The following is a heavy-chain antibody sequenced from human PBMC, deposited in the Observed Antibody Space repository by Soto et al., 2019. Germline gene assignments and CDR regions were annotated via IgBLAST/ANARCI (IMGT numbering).Heavy chain of an antibody. CDR3: ARHQSHSSSYVDP. Sequence: QLQLQESGPGLVKPSETLSLTCTVSGGSISSSSYYWGWIRQPPGKGLGWIGSIYYSGSTYYNPSLKRRVSISVDTSKNQFSLKLSSVTAADTAVYYCARHQSHSSSYVDPWGQGTLVTVSS. D-gene: IGHD6-13*01. CDR2: IYYSGST. CDR1: GGSISSSSYY. J-gene: IGHJ5*02. V-gene: IGHV4-39*01.